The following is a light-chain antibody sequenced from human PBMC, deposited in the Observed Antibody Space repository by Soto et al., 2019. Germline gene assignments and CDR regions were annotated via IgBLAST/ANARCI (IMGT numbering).Light chain of an antibody. V-gene: IGKV1-5*01. CDR1: QSISNW. Sequence: DIQRAPSPSTRSSALVARVAITCRASQSISNWLAWYQQKPGKAPKLLIYDASSLESGAPSRFSGSRSGTEFTLTISSLQPADFATYYCQQYNSFSRTFGQGTKVE. CDR3: QQYNSFSRT. J-gene: IGKJ1*01. CDR2: DAS.